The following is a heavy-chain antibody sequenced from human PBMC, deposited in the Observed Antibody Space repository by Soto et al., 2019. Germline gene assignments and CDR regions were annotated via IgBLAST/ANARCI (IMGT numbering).Heavy chain of an antibody. CDR3: ARDPGQDEAMDY. Sequence: QVQVVESGGGVVQPGRSLRLSCVASGFTFSNFGMHWVRQAPGKGLEWVAVIWHDGKNKYYADSAEGRFTVSRDNSKNTLYLQMNSLTAEGTAVYYCARDPGQDEAMDYWGQGTLVTVSS. V-gene: IGHV3-33*01. CDR1: GFTFSNFG. J-gene: IGHJ4*02. CDR2: IWHDGKNK.